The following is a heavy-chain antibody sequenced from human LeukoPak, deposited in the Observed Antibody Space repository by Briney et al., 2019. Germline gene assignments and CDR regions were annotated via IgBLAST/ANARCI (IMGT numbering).Heavy chain of an antibody. CDR2: ISRSSDTI. D-gene: IGHD3-10*01. Sequence: GGSLRLSCAASGFSFSSYAMSWVRQAPGKGVEWVSYISRSSDTIYYAASVKGRFTISRDNAKNSLYLQMNSLRDEDTAVYYCARDLTTMVRGLPLDYWGQGTLVTVSS. J-gene: IGHJ4*02. CDR1: GFSFSSYA. V-gene: IGHV3-48*02. CDR3: ARDLTTMVRGLPLDY.